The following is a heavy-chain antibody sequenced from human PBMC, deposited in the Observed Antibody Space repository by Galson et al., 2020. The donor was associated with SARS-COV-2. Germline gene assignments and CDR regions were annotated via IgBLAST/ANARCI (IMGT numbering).Heavy chain of an antibody. D-gene: IGHD4-17*01. CDR1: GFTFSRYG. CDR2: INSNSKTI. J-gene: IGHJ6*02. CDR3: TRDQDYSDYIISGMDV. Sequence: GESLKISCAVSGFTFSRYGMNWVRQAPGKGLEWVSYINSNSKTIHYADSVKDRLTISRDNAKNSLYLQMNSLRVEDTAVYFCTRDQDYSDYIISGMDVWGQGTTVTVSS. V-gene: IGHV3-48*04.